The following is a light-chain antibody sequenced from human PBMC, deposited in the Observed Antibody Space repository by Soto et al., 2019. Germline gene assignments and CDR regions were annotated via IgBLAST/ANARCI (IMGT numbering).Light chain of an antibody. J-gene: IGLJ1*01. Sequence: QSALTQPASVSGSPGQSISVSCTGSSGDVGSYKYVSWYQQHPGKAPKLIISEVRNRPSGVSSRFSGSKSANTASLTISGLQAEDEADYYCSSYTRRSTQVFGTGTKLTVL. CDR3: SSYTRRSTQV. V-gene: IGLV2-14*03. CDR1: SGDVGSYKY. CDR2: EVR.